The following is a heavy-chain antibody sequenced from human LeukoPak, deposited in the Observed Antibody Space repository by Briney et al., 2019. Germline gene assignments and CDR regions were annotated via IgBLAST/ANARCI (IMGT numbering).Heavy chain of an antibody. V-gene: IGHV4-39*07. CDR1: GGSISSNNYY. Sequence: SETLSLTCTVSGGSISSNNYYWGWIRQPPGKGLEWIGSIYYSGSTYYNPSLKSRVTISVDTSKNQFSLKLSSVTAADTAVYFCAREMDKAVTALDYWGQGTLVTVSS. J-gene: IGHJ4*02. CDR2: IYYSGST. CDR3: AREMDKAVTALDY. D-gene: IGHD2-21*02.